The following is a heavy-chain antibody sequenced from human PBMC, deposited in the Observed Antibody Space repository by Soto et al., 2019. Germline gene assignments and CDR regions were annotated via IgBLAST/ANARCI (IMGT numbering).Heavy chain of an antibody. CDR1: RYTFKSHG. J-gene: IGHJ4*02. CDR2: IDSSGVNT. CDR3: LSWVSADIDD. Sequence: VGSLRLSCAASRYTFKSHGLSWVRQAPGKGLEWVSTIDSSGVNTHYADSVKGRFTISRDNSRNTLHLQMHDLRADDTALYYCLSWVSADIDDRGQATVVTVSS. V-gene: IGHV3-23*01. D-gene: IGHD3-16*01.